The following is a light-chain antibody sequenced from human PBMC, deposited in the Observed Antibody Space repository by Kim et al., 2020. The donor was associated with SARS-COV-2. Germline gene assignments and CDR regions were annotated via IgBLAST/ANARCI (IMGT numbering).Light chain of an antibody. CDR1: QSVGSS. Sequence: SASTVDRVTITCRASQSVGSSLAWYQQRPGKAPKLLIYKASNLETGVPSRFSGSGSATQFTLTISSLQPDDSATYYCQQYNSYPENFGQGTKLEI. CDR2: KAS. CDR3: QQYNSYPEN. V-gene: IGKV1-5*03. J-gene: IGKJ2*01.